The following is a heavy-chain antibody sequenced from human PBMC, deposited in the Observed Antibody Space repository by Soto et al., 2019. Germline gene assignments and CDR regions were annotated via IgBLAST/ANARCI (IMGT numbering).Heavy chain of an antibody. CDR1: GGSISSYY. V-gene: IGHV4-59*01. CDR3: ARDGHYYDSSGYYSTFDY. J-gene: IGHJ4*02. D-gene: IGHD3-22*01. Sequence: SETLSLTCTVSGGSISSYYWSWIRQPPGKGLEWIGYIYYSGSTNYNPSLKSRVTISVDTSKNQFSLKLSSVTAADTAVYYCARDGHYYDSSGYYSTFDYWGQGTLVTVSS. CDR2: IYYSGST.